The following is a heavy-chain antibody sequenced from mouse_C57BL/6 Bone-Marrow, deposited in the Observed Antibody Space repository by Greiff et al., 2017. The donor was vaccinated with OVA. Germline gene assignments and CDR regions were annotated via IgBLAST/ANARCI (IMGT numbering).Heavy chain of an antibody. V-gene: IGHV5-9*01. Sequence: EVKLQESGGGLVKPGGSLKLSCAASGFTFSSYTMSLVRQTPEKRLEWVATISGGGGNTYYPDRVKGRFTISRDNAKNTLYLQMSSLRSEDTALYYCAREAAGTLFAYWGQGTLVTVSA. D-gene: IGHD4-1*01. CDR1: GFTFSSYT. J-gene: IGHJ3*01. CDR3: AREAAGTLFAY. CDR2: ISGGGGNT.